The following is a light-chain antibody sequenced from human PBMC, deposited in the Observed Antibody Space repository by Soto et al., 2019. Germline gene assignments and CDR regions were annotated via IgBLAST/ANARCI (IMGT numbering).Light chain of an antibody. CDR2: KAS. V-gene: IGKV1-5*03. CDR3: QQYNSYSPWT. J-gene: IGKJ1*01. CDR1: QSISSW. Sequence: DIQMTQSPSTLSASVGDIVTITCLASQSISSWLAWYHQKPGKAPKLLIYKASSLESGVPSRFSGSGSGTEFTLNFSSMQPDDFATYHCQQYNSYSPWTFGQGTKVEIK.